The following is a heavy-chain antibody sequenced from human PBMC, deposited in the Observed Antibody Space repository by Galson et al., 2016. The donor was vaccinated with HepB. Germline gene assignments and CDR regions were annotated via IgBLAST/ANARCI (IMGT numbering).Heavy chain of an antibody. Sequence: SLRLSCTASEFTVSNNFMTWVRQGPGKGLEWVSLIYSGGSTHYADSVKGRFTISKDNAKNTLYLQMNNLRAEDTAVYYCASSGYSGSWGQGTLVTVSS. J-gene: IGHJ4*02. CDR3: ASSGYSGS. CDR2: IYSGGST. CDR1: EFTVSNNF. V-gene: IGHV3-53*01. D-gene: IGHD6-13*01.